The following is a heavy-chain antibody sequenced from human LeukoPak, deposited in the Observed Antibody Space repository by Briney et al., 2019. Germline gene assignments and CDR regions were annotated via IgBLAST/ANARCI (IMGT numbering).Heavy chain of an antibody. CDR3: ARSTYHDFWSGYYTGYLVDY. CDR1: GGSISSSSYY. V-gene: IGHV4-39*01. Sequence: SETLSLTCTVSGGSISSSSYYWGWIPQPPGKGLEWIGTIYYSGSTYYNPALKSRVTISVDTSNNQFSLKLSSVTAADTAVYYCARSTYHDFWSGYYTGYLVDYWGRGTVVTVSS. J-gene: IGHJ4*02. CDR2: IYYSGST. D-gene: IGHD3-3*01.